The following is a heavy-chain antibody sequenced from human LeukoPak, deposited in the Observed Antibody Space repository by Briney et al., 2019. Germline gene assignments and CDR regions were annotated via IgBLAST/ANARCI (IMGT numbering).Heavy chain of an antibody. CDR2: ISYDGSNK. Sequence: PGGSLRLSCVASGFTFSSYAMSWVRQAPGKGLEWVAVISYDGSNKYYADSVKGRFTISRDNSKNTLYLQMNSLRAEDTAVYYCASAVVTRNYYYYYGMDVWGQGTTVTVSS. V-gene: IGHV3-30*04. D-gene: IGHD4-23*01. J-gene: IGHJ6*02. CDR1: GFTFSSYA. CDR3: ASAVVTRNYYYYYGMDV.